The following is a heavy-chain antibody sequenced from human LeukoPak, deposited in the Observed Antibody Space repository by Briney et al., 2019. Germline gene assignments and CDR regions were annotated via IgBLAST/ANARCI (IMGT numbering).Heavy chain of an antibody. CDR2: IIPIFGTA. CDR3: ARGGRYYYDSSGYHYS. J-gene: IGHJ4*02. Sequence: ASVKVSCKASGCTFSSYAISWVRQAPGQGLEWMGGIIPIFGTANYAQKFQGRVTITTDESTSTAYMELSSLRSEDTAVYYCARGGRYYYDSSGYHYSWGQGTLVTVSS. D-gene: IGHD3-22*01. CDR1: GCTFSSYA. V-gene: IGHV1-69*05.